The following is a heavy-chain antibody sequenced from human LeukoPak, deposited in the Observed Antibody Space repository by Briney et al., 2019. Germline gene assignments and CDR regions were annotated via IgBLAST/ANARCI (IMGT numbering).Heavy chain of an antibody. V-gene: IGHV3-48*01. D-gene: IGHD3-10*01. Sequence: PGGSLRLSCAASGFTFSSYSMNWVRQAPGKGLEWVSYISSGGSSTYYADSVKGRFTISRDNSKNTLYLQMNSLRAEDTAVYYCARTRITMVRGVIAFGYMDVWGRGTTVTISS. CDR3: ARTRITMVRGVIAFGYMDV. CDR1: GFTFSSYS. J-gene: IGHJ6*03. CDR2: ISSGGSST.